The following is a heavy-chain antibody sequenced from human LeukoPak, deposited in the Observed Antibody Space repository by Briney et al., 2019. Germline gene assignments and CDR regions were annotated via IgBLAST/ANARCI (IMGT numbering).Heavy chain of an antibody. V-gene: IGHV3-30-3*01. D-gene: IGHD6-13*01. CDR2: ISYDGSNK. Sequence: QPGRSLRLSCAASGFTFSSYAMHWVRQAPGKGLEWVAVISYDGSNKYYADSVKGRFTISRDNSKNTLYLQMNSLRAEDTAVYYCARTDLGEQQPPYFDHWGQGTLVTVSS. CDR3: ARTDLGEQQPPYFDH. J-gene: IGHJ4*02. CDR1: GFTFSSYA.